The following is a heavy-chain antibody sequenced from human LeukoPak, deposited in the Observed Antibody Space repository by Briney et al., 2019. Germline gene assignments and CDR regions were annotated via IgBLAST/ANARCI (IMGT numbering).Heavy chain of an antibody. J-gene: IGHJ4*02. Sequence: GGSLRLSCAASGFIVSSNYMSWVRQAPGKGLEWVSVIYSGGSTYYADSVKGRFTISRDNSKNTLYLQMNSLRAEDTAVYYCARVKGSGCYEVDYWGQGTLVTVSS. V-gene: IGHV3-66*01. CDR1: GFIVSSNY. CDR2: IYSGGST. D-gene: IGHD6-19*01. CDR3: ARVKGSGCYEVDY.